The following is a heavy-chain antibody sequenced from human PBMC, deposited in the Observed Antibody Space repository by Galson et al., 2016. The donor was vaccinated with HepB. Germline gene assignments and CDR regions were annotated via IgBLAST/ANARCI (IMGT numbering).Heavy chain of an antibody. CDR3: ARGLAGYDH. CDR2: IYYNGNTHYSPSLRGST. V-gene: IGHV4-59*01. J-gene: IGHJ5*02. CDR1: GGSMNTFY. Sequence: SETLSLTCTVSGGSMNTFYWSWIRRPPGKGLEWIGYIYYNGNTHYSPSLRGSTNYNPSLESRVSISVDTSKHQFSLKVTSVTAADTAVYYCARGLAGYDHWGQGTLVTVSS. D-gene: IGHD3-9*01.